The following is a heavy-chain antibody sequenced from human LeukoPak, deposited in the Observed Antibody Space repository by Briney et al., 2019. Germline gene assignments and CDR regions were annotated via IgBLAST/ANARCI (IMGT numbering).Heavy chain of an antibody. V-gene: IGHV4-59*01. J-gene: IGHJ6*03. CDR3: ARGVGYYYYMDV. Sequence: PSETRSLTCTVSGGSISSYYWSWIRQPPGEGLEGIGYIYYSGSTNYNPSLKSRVTISVDTSKNQFSLKLSSVTAADTAVYYCARGVGYYYYMDVWGKGTTVTASS. CDR2: IYYSGST. CDR1: GGSISSYY.